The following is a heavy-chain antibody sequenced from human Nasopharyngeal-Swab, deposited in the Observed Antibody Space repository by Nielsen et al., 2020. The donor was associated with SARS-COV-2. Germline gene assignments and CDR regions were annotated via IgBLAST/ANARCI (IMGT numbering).Heavy chain of an antibody. J-gene: IGHJ6*02. CDR1: GFTFDDYA. CDR3: ARGGAVAGNDYYYGMDV. Sequence: SLKISCAASGFTFDDYAMHWVRQPPGKGLEWVSGVNWNSAAIHYVDSVKGRFTISRDNAKKSLDLQMNSLRAEDTAVYYCARGGAVAGNDYYYGMDVWGQGTTVTVSS. CDR2: VNWNSAAI. D-gene: IGHD6-19*01. V-gene: IGHV3-9*01.